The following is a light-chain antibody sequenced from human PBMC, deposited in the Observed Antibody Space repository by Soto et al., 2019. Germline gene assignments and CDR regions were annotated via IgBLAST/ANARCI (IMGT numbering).Light chain of an antibody. CDR3: QQYNGYSRT. V-gene: IGKV1-5*01. CDR2: DVS. Sequence: DIQMTQSPSTLSASVGDRVTITCGASQSIGDSLAWYQQKPGKAPYXXISDVSSLERGVPSRFSGSGSGTEFTLTISSMQPDDFATFYCQQYNGYSRTFGQGAKVDI. CDR1: QSIGDS. J-gene: IGKJ1*01.